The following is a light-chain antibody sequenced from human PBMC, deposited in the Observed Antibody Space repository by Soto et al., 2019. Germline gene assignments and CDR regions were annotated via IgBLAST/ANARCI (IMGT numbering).Light chain of an antibody. Sequence: DIQMTQSPSSLCAFLGHSVNLTCRASQSISSYLNWYQQKPGKAPERLIYAAYTLQSGVTSRFSGSGSGTDFTITISSLQPEDFATYYCQQSYTMPVTFGPGTRLDIK. J-gene: IGKJ5*01. V-gene: IGKV1-39*01. CDR3: QQSYTMPVT. CDR1: QSISSY. CDR2: AAY.